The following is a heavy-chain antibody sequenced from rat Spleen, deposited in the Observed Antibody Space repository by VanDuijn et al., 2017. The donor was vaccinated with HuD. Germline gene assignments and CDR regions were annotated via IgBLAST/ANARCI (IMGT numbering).Heavy chain of an antibody. Sequence: EVQLVETGGGLVQPGKSLKLSCVASGFTFSSYWMYWVRQAPGKGLEWVSSISSDGFNTYYPDSVKGRFTISRDNAKSTLYLQMDSLRSEDTATYYCARHGGYYGYTYDVMDAWGQGTLVTVSS. J-gene: IGHJ3*01. D-gene: IGHD1-9*01. CDR2: ISSDGFNT. CDR1: GFTFSSYW. CDR3: ARHGGYYGYTYDVMDA. V-gene: IGHV5-58*01.